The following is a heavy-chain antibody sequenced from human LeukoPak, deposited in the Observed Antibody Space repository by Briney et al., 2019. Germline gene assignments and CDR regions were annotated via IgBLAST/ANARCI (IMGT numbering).Heavy chain of an antibody. J-gene: IGHJ4*02. D-gene: IGHD3-16*02. CDR2: ISGSGGST. Sequence: GGSLRLSCAASGFTFSSYAMSWVRQAPGKGLEWVSAISGSGGSTYYADSVKGRFTVSRDISKNTLHLQMNSLRTEDTALYYCARDSTLGGVIVTGPRGFDYWGQGTLVTVSS. V-gene: IGHV3-23*01. CDR1: GFTFSSYA. CDR3: ARDSTLGGVIVTGPRGFDY.